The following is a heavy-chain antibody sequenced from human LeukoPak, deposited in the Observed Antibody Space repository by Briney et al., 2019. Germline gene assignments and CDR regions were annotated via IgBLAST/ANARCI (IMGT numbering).Heavy chain of an antibody. Sequence: GGSLRLSCAASGFTFSSYAMSWVRQAPGKGLEWVSAISGSGGSTYYADSVKGRFTISRDNSKNTLYLQMNSLRAEDTAVYYCAKDRQYQLPHNQVVDYWGQGTLVTVSS. J-gene: IGHJ4*02. D-gene: IGHD2-2*01. CDR1: GFTFSSYA. CDR3: AKDRQYQLPHNQVVDY. V-gene: IGHV3-23*01. CDR2: ISGSGGST.